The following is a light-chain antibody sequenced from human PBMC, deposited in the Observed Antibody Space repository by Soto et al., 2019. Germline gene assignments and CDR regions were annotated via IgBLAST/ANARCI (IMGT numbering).Light chain of an antibody. V-gene: IGLV2-14*01. CDR1: SRDVGGYNY. Sequence: QSALTQPASVSGSPGQSLTISCTGTSRDVGGYNYVSWYQQHPGKAPKLMIYEVSNRPSGVSNRFSGSKSGNTASLTISGLQAEDEADYYCSSYTSSSTLVFGGGTKVTVL. CDR3: SSYTSSSTLV. J-gene: IGLJ2*01. CDR2: EVS.